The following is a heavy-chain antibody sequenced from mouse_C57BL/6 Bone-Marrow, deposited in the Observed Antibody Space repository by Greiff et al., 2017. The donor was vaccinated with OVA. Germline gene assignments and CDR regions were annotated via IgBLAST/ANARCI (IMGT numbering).Heavy chain of an antibody. CDR2: IWSDGST. CDR1: GFSLTSYG. Sequence: VQLKESGPGLVAPSQSLSITCTVSGFSLTSYGVHWVRQPPGKGLEWLVVIWSDGSTTYNSALKSRLSISKDNSKSQVFLKMNSLQTDDTAMYYCARHPHSYDGYYVGAMDYWGQGTSVTVSS. V-gene: IGHV2-6-1*01. D-gene: IGHD2-3*01. CDR3: ARHPHSYDGYYVGAMDY. J-gene: IGHJ4*01.